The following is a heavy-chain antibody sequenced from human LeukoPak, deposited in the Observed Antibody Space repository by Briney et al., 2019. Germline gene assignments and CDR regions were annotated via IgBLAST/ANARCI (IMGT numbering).Heavy chain of an antibody. D-gene: IGHD1-26*01. CDR1: GGTFSSYA. Sequence: ASVKVSCKASGGTFSSYAISWVRQAPGQGLEWMGWINPNSGGTNYAQKFQGRVTMTRDTSISTAYMELSRLRSDDTAVYYCARTWNSGSRFDYWGQGTLVTVSS. CDR2: INPNSGGT. V-gene: IGHV1-2*02. J-gene: IGHJ4*02. CDR3: ARTWNSGSRFDY.